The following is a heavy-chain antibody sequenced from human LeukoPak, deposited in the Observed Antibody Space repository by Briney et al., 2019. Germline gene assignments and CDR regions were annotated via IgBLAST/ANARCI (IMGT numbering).Heavy chain of an antibody. V-gene: IGHV4-38-2*01. CDR1: GYSISSGYY. CDR3: AGDKETTGNGRPHWFDP. D-gene: IGHD1-1*01. J-gene: IGHJ5*02. Sequence: PSETLSLTCAVSGYSISSGYYWGWIRQPPGKGLQWIGSIFQRGYSYYNPSLKSRVTISVDTSRNQFSLKLSSVTAADTAVYYCAGDKETTGNGRPHWFDPWGEGTLVTVSS. CDR2: IFQRGYS.